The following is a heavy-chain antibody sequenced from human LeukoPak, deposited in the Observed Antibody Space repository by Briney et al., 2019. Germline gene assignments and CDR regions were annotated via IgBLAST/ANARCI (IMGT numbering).Heavy chain of an antibody. V-gene: IGHV3-48*01. D-gene: IGHD6-13*01. CDR2: IGTSGNPI. Sequence: SGGSLRLSCAASGFTFSGYIMNWVRQAPGKGLEWVSFIGTSGNPIYYADSVKGRFTVSRDNAKNSLYLQMNSLRAEDTAVYYCVRDRNTGAAGYYFDYWGQGTLVTVSS. CDR1: GFTFSGYI. CDR3: VRDRNTGAAGYYFDY. J-gene: IGHJ4*02.